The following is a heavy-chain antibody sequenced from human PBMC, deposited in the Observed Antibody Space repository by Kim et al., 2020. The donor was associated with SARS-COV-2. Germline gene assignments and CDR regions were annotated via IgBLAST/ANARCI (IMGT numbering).Heavy chain of an antibody. D-gene: IGHD6-13*01. CDR2: IKKDGSEK. Sequence: GGSLRLSCAASGFTFSSYWMSGVRQAPGKGLEWVANIKKDGSEKYYVDSVKGRFTISRDNAKNSLYLQMNSLRAEDTAVYYCARVSGSSWYVDYYYGMDVCGQGTTVTVSS. V-gene: IGHV3-7*04. CDR3: ARVSGSSWYVDYYYGMDV. J-gene: IGHJ6*02. CDR1: GFTFSSYW.